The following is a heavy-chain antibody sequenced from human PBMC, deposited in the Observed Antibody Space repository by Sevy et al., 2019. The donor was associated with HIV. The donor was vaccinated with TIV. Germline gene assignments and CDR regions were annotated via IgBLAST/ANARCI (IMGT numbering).Heavy chain of an antibody. Sequence: SQTLSLTCTVTGGSISGSSWSWIRQPPGKGLEWIGNVLASAITNYNPSLKSRVTISLDTCESQSSLILHSVTAADTAVYYCARHGAYGDYVPNDPPLDYWGRGILVTVSS. CDR2: VLASAIT. CDR1: GGSISGSS. D-gene: IGHD4-17*01. J-gene: IGHJ4*01. V-gene: IGHV4-59*08. CDR3: ARHGAYGDYVPNDPPLDY.